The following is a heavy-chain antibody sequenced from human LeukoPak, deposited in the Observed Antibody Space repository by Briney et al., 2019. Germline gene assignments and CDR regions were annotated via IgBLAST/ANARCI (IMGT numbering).Heavy chain of an antibody. CDR1: GYTFISDD. Sequence: ASVKVSCKASGYTFISDDINWVRQATGQGLEWVGYMNPNSGIAGYAQKFQGRVTMTEDTSTDTAYMELSSLRSEDTAVYYCATDKSGSGWYVGAFDIWGQGTMVTVSS. CDR2: MNPNSGIA. CDR3: ATDKSGSGWYVGAFDI. J-gene: IGHJ3*02. D-gene: IGHD6-19*01. V-gene: IGHV1-8*01.